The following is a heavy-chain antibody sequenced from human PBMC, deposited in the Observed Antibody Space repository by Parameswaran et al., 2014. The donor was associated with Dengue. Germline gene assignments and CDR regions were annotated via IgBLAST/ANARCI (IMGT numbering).Heavy chain of an antibody. D-gene: IGHD1-1*01. Sequence: PGASVKVSCKASGYTFTGYYMHWVRQAPGQGLEWMGWINPNSGGTNYAQKFQGRVTMTRDTSISTAYMELSRLRSDDTAVYYCAREMGPGSGTTTCFDYWGQGTLVTVSS. CDR2: INPNSGGT. CDR1: GYTFTGYY. J-gene: IGHJ4*02. CDR3: AREMGPGSGTTTCFDY. V-gene: IGHV1-2*02.